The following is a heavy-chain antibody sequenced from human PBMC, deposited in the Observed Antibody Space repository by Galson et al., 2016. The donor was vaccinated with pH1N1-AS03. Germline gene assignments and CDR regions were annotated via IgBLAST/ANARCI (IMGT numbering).Heavy chain of an antibody. D-gene: IGHD3/OR15-3a*01. V-gene: IGHV3-30*18. J-gene: IGHJ4*02. CDR1: GFTISNFG. CDR3: ANDFNYDFWSGYSFY. Sequence: SLRLSCAASGFTISNFGMLWVRQAPGQGLEWVAIISFDGTNKYYADSVKGRFSISRDNSKNTLFLQMSALRAEDTAVYYCANDFNYDFWSGYSFYWGQGALVT. CDR2: ISFDGTNK.